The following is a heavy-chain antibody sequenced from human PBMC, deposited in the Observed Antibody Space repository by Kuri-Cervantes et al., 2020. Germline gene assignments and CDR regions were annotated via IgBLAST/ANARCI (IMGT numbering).Heavy chain of an antibody. J-gene: IGHJ4*02. CDR1: GFTFSSYW. CDR3: ARVSGYDSVDY. D-gene: IGHD5-12*01. Sequence: ESLKISCAASGFTFSSYWIHWVRQAPGKGLVWVSRINSDGSSTSYADSVKGRFTISRDNAKNSLYLQMNSLRAEDTAVYYCARVSGYDSVDYWGQGTRVTVSS. V-gene: IGHV3-74*01. CDR2: INSDGSST.